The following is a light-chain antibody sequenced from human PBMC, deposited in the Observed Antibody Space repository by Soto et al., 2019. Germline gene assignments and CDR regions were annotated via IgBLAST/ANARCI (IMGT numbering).Light chain of an antibody. CDR1: QSVSTY. CDR2: DAS. Sequence: DNVLTQSPDTLSLSPGERATLSCRASQSVSTYLAWYQQKPGQAPRLLIYDASDRATGIPARFSGSGSGTDFTLTISSLAPEDFALYYCQQRNNWPWTFGQGTKVEIK. J-gene: IGKJ1*01. V-gene: IGKV3-11*01. CDR3: QQRNNWPWT.